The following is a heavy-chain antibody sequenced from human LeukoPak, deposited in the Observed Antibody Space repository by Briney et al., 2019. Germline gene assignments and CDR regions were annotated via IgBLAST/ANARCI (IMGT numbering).Heavy chain of an antibody. D-gene: IGHD1-26*01. J-gene: IGHJ4*02. CDR3: TTVRSEWEPGY. Sequence: GGSLRLSCAASGFTFSSYAMSWVRQAPGKGLEWVGRIKSKTDGGTTDYAAPVKGRFTIPRDDSKNTLYLQMNSLKTEDTAVYYCTTVRSEWEPGYWGQGTLVTVSS. CDR2: IKSKTDGGTT. V-gene: IGHV3-15*01. CDR1: GFTFSSYA.